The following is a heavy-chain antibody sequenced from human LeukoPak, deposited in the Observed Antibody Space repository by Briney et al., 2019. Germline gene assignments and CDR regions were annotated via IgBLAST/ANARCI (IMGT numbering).Heavy chain of an antibody. V-gene: IGHV3-30*04. CDR1: GFTFSSYA. J-gene: IGHJ4*02. Sequence: PGGSLRLSCAASGFTFSSYAMHWVRQAPGKGLEWVAVISYDGSNKYYADSVKGRFTISRDNSKNTLYLQINSLRTEDTAVYYCARDFSGSSFDYWGQGTLVTVSS. CDR3: ARDFSGSSFDY. D-gene: IGHD1-26*01. CDR2: ISYDGSNK.